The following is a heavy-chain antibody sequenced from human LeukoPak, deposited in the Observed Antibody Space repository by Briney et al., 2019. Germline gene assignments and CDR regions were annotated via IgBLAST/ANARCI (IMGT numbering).Heavy chain of an antibody. J-gene: IGHJ4*02. Sequence: GRSLRLSCAASGFTFSSYGMHWVRQAPGKGLEGVAVIWYDGSNKYYADSVKGRFTISRDNSKNTLYLQMNSLRAEDTAVYYCARDLAVYCSGGSCYLFDYWGQGTLVTVSS. CDR2: IWYDGSNK. CDR1: GFTFSSYG. D-gene: IGHD2-15*01. V-gene: IGHV3-33*01. CDR3: ARDLAVYCSGGSCYLFDY.